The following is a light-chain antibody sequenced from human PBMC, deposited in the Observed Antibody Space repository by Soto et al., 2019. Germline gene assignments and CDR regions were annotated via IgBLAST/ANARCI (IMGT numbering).Light chain of an antibody. J-gene: IGKJ2*01. CDR1: QSISDW. CDR2: RAS. Sequence: DVQMTQSPSTLSASAGDRVTITCRASQSISDWLAWYQQKPGKAPKLLIYRASSLERGVPSRFSGNGSGTDFTFAISSLQPDDFATYYCQQYSIYWNTFGQGTKLEIK. V-gene: IGKV1-5*03. CDR3: QQYSIYWNT.